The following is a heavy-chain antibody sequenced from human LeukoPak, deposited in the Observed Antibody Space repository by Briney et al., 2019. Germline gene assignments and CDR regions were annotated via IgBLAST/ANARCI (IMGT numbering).Heavy chain of an antibody. CDR3: WTYYYDSSGYYQDFYY. CDR2: ISSNGGST. V-gene: IGHV3-64*01. J-gene: IGHJ4*02. Sequence: GGSLTLSCAASGFTFSSYAMHWVRQAPGKGLEYVSAISSNGGSTYYANSVKGRFTISRDNSKNTLYLQMGSLRAEGMAVYYCWTYYYDSSGYYQDFYYWGQGTLVTVSS. D-gene: IGHD3-22*01. CDR1: GFTFSSYA.